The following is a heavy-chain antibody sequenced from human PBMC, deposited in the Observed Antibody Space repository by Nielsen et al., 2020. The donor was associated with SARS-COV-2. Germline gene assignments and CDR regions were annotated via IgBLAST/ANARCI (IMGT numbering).Heavy chain of an antibody. CDR2: IWYDGSNK. V-gene: IGHV3-33*01. CDR1: GFTFSSYG. D-gene: IGHD3-3*01. CDR3: VRISGHYYYYYGMDV. J-gene: IGHJ6*02. Sequence: GESLKISCAASGFTFSSYGMHWVRQAPGKGLEWVAVIWYDGSNKYYADSVKGRFTISRDNSKNTLYLQMNSLRAEDTAVYYCVRISGHYYYYYGMDVWGQGTTVTVSS.